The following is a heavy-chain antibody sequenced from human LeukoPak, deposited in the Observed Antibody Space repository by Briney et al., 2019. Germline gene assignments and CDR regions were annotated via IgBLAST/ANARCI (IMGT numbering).Heavy chain of an antibody. CDR3: ARRYIGYSYGYRPADAFDI. V-gene: IGHV4-39*07. D-gene: IGHD5-18*01. CDR1: GGSISSSSYY. Sequence: PSETLSLTCTVSGGSISSSSYYWGWIRQPPGKGLEWIGEINHSGSTNYNPSLKSRVTISVDTSKNQFSLKLSSVTAADTAVYYCARRYIGYSYGYRPADAFDIWGQGTMVTVSS. J-gene: IGHJ3*02. CDR2: INHSGST.